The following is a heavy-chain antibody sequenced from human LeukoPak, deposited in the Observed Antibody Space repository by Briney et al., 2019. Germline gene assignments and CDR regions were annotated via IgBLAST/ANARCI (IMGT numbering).Heavy chain of an antibody. CDR3: ARGERSGTYYIVTDYFDY. D-gene: IGHD1-26*01. CDR2: IYIRGST. Sequence: SETLSLTCTVSGGSISSGSYYWSWIRQPAGKGLEWIGRIYIRGSTNYNPSLKSRVTISVDTSKNQFSLKLTSVTDADTAVYYCARGERSGTYYIVTDYFDYWSQGTLVTVYS. J-gene: IGHJ4*02. V-gene: IGHV4-61*02. CDR1: GGSISSGSYY.